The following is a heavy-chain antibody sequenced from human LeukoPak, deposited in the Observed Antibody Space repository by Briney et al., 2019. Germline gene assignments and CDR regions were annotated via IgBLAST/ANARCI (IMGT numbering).Heavy chain of an antibody. CDR2: IYYTGST. D-gene: IGHD2-15*01. V-gene: IGHV4-59*01. Sequence: SETLSLTCTVSGGSISSYYWSWIRQPPGEGLEWIGYIYYTGSTNYNPSLKSRVTISVVTSKNQFSLRLSSVTAADTAVYYCARGGYCSGGSCYPDYWGQGTLVTVSS. CDR3: ARGGYCSGGSCYPDY. J-gene: IGHJ4*02. CDR1: GGSISSYY.